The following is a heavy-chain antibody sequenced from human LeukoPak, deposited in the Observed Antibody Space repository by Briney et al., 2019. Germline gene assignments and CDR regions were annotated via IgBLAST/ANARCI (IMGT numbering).Heavy chain of an antibody. V-gene: IGHV3-23*01. J-gene: IGHJ4*02. CDR2: IGGSGSGT. Sequence: GGSLRLSCVGSGFAFSFYAMTWVRLAPGKGLEWVSAIGGSGSGTHYADSVKGRFTISRDNSKNTLYLQMNSLRVEDTAVYYCAKDYYGSGSPRSDYWGQGTLVTVSS. CDR3: AKDYYGSGSPRSDY. D-gene: IGHD3-10*01. CDR1: GFAFSFYA.